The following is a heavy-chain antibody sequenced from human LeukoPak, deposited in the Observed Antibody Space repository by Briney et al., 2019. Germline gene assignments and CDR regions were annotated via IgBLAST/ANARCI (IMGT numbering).Heavy chain of an antibody. CDR1: GFTFNNYA. CDR3: ASLDYFDSSDYGDY. D-gene: IGHD3-22*01. Sequence: GGSLRLSCAASGFTFNNYAMSWVRQAPGKGLEWVSAISGSGGSTYYTDSVTGRFTISRDNSKNTLYLQMDSLRAEDTALYYCASLDYFDSSDYGDYWGQGTLVTVSS. CDR2: ISGSGGST. J-gene: IGHJ4*02. V-gene: IGHV3-23*01.